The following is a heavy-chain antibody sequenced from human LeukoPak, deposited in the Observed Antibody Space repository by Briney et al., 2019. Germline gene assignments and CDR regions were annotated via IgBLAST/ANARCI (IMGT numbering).Heavy chain of an antibody. V-gene: IGHV3-7*01. D-gene: IGHD1-26*01. Sequence: PGGSLRLSCVASGFTLSVWYMIWARQAPGKGLEWVANINQRGSAVYYEDSVKGRFTISRDNAQNSLYLQMDSLRAEDTAVYYCARGNVPVEGYSDYFDFRGQGTLVPVSA. J-gene: IGHJ4*02. CDR3: ARGNVPVEGYSDYFDF. CDR2: INQRGSAV. CDR1: GFTLSVWY.